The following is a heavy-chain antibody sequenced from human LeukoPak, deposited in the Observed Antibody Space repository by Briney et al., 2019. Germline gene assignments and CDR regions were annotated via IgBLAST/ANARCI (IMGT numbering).Heavy chain of an antibody. Sequence: PGGSLRLSCAASGFTFTNFVMSWVRQAPGKGLEWMSTVSASGAQTYFADSVKGRFTISRDNSKNTLYLQMYSLRVEDTATYYCAKGHRLCTSGNCNSQVDYWGHGTLVTVSP. CDR3: AKGHRLCTSGNCNSQVDY. CDR2: VSASGAQT. V-gene: IGHV3-23*01. D-gene: IGHD2-15*01. CDR1: GFTFTNFV. J-gene: IGHJ4*01.